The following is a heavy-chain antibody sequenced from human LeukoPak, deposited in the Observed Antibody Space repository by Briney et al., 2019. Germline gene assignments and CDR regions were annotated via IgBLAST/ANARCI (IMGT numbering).Heavy chain of an antibody. CDR1: GGSISSGGYY. CDR3: ARGRSGLYYFDY. D-gene: IGHD3-10*01. J-gene: IGHJ4*02. CDR2: IYYSGST. Sequence: SQTLSLTCTVSGGSISSGGYYWSWIRQHPGKGLEWIGYIYYSGSTYYNPSLKSRVTISVDTSKNQFSLKLSSVTAADTAVYYCARGRSGLYYFDYWGQGTLVTVSS. V-gene: IGHV4-31*03.